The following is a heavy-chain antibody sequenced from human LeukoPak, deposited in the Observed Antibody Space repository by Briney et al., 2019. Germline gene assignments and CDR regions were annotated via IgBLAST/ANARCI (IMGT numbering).Heavy chain of an antibody. CDR3: ASIGETTSYDFWSGYPDY. J-gene: IGHJ4*02. V-gene: IGHV1-2*02. CDR2: MNPNSGGT. Sequence: ASVRVSCKASGYTFTGYYMHWVRQAPGQGLEWLGWMNPNSGGTNYAQTFQGRVTMNRDTSISTAYMEPSRLRSDDTAVYYCASIGETTSYDFWSGYPDYWGQGTLVTVSS. D-gene: IGHD3-3*01. CDR1: GYTFTGYY.